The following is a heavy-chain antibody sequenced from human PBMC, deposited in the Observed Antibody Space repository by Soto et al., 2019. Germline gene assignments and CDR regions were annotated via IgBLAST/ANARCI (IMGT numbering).Heavy chain of an antibody. Sequence: EVQLVESGGGVVRPGGSLRLSCAASGFTFSSYSMNWVRQAPGKGLEWVSYISSSSSTIHYADSVKGRFTISRDNAKNSLYLQMSSLRAEDTAVYYCAGWRNNWFDPWGQGTLVTVSS. V-gene: IGHV3-48*01. CDR1: GFTFSSYS. CDR3: AGWRNNWFDP. CDR2: ISSSSSTI. J-gene: IGHJ5*02. D-gene: IGHD6-19*01.